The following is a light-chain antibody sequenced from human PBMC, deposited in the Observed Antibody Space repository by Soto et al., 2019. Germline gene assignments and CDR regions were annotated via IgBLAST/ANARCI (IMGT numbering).Light chain of an antibody. CDR1: QSISSW. CDR2: DAS. CDR3: QQYNSYPLT. Sequence: DLQMTQSPSTLSASVGDRVTITCRASQSISSWLAWYQQKPRKAPKLLIYDASSLESGVPSRFSGSGSGTEFTLTISSLQPDDFATYYCQQYNSYPLTFGGGTKVEIK. V-gene: IGKV1-5*01. J-gene: IGKJ4*01.